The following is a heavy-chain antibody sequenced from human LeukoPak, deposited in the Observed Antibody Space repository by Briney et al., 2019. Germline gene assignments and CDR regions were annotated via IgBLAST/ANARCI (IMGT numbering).Heavy chain of an antibody. J-gene: IGHJ3*02. V-gene: IGHV4-59*01. CDR3: ARDGGGSSGTFDI. Sequence: SETLSLTCTVSGGSISSNYWSWIRQPPGKGLESIGYMHYTGNTNYNPSLKSRVTMSVDTSKNQFSLTLNSVTAADTAVYYCARDGGGSSGTFDIWGQGTMVTVSS. D-gene: IGHD3-22*01. CDR2: MHYTGNT. CDR1: GGSISSNY.